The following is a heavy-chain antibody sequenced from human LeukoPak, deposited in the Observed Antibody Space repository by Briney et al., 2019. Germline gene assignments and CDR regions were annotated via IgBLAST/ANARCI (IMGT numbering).Heavy chain of an antibody. Sequence: PSETLSLTCAVSGGSISSGGYSWSWIRQPPGKGLEWIGYIYHSGRTYYNPSLKSRVTISVDRSKNQFSLKLSSVTAADTAVYYCARVRLQYAFDIWGQGTMVTVSS. V-gene: IGHV4-30-2*01. D-gene: IGHD5-24*01. CDR2: IYHSGRT. J-gene: IGHJ3*02. CDR1: GGSISSGGYS. CDR3: ARVRLQYAFDI.